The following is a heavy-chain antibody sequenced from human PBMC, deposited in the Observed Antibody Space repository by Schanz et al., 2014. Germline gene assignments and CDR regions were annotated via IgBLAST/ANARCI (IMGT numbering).Heavy chain of an antibody. J-gene: IGHJ6*02. V-gene: IGHV3-21*02. CDR1: GFTFSSYS. D-gene: IGHD2-15*01. Sequence: EVRLVESGGGLVKPGGSLRLSCAASGFTFSSYSMSWVRQAPGKGLGWVSFISSSSDYIYYADSVKGRFTISRDNAKNSLYLQMNSLRAEDAAVYYCARVELSVYYYAMDVWGQGTTVTVSS. CDR3: ARVELSVYYYAMDV. CDR2: ISSSSDYI.